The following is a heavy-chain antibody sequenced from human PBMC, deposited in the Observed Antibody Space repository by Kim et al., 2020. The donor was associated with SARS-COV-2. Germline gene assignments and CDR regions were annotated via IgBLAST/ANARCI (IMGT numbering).Heavy chain of an antibody. Sequence: KFQGRVTITADKSTSTAYMELSSLRSEDTAVYYCARGIAAAGTGGNWFDPWGQGTLVTVSS. J-gene: IGHJ5*02. CDR3: ARGIAAAGTGGNWFDP. D-gene: IGHD6-13*01. V-gene: IGHV1-69*02.